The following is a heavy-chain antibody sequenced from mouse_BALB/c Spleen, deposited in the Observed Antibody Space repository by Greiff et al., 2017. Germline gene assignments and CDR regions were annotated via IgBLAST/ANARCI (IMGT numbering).Heavy chain of an antibody. Sequence: DVMLVESGGGLVKPGGSLKLSCAASGFTFSSYAMSWVRQTPEKRLEWVASISSGGSTYYPDSVKGRFTISRDNARNILYLQMSSLRSEDTAMYYCARRDGNYYFDYWGQGTTLTVSS. CDR1: GFTFSSYA. V-gene: IGHV5-6-5*01. CDR3: ARRDGNYYFDY. D-gene: IGHD2-1*01. J-gene: IGHJ2*01. CDR2: ISSGGST.